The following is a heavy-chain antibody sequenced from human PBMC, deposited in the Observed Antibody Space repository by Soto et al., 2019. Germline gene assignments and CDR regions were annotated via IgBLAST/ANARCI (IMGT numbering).Heavy chain of an antibody. J-gene: IGHJ6*02. D-gene: IGHD3-3*01. CDR3: ARDIGGYDFWSGYSIGGMDV. V-gene: IGHV4-31*03. CDR2: IYYSGST. Sequence: SETLSLTCTVSGGSISSGGYYWSWIRQHPGKGLEWIGYIYYSGSTYYNPSLKSRVTISVDTSKNQFSLKLSSVTAADTAVYYCARDIGGYDFWSGYSIGGMDVWGQGTTVTVSS. CDR1: GGSISSGGYY.